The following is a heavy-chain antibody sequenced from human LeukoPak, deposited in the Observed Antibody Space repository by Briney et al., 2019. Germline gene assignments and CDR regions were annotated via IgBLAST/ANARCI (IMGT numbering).Heavy chain of an antibody. CDR3: ARSTVAENNWFDP. CDR2: INPNSGGT. J-gene: IGHJ5*02. Sequence: ASVKVSCKASGYTFTGYYMHWVRQAPGQGLEWMGWINPNSGGTNYAQKFQGWVTMTRDTSISTAYMELSRLRSDDTAVYYCARSTVAENNWFDPWGQGTRVTVSS. V-gene: IGHV1-2*04. CDR1: GYTFTGYY. D-gene: IGHD6-19*01.